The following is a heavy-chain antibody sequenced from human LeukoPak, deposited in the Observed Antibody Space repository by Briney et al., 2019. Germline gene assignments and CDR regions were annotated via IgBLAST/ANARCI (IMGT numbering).Heavy chain of an antibody. CDR1: VGSISSSSYY. CDR3: ARLGDYYYV. J-gene: IGHJ4*02. Sequence: SETLSLTCTVSVGSISSSSYYWGWIRQPPGKGLEWIGSIYYSGSTYYNPSLKSRVTISVDTSKNQFSLKLSSVTAADTAVYFCARLGDYYYVWGQGTLVTVSS. D-gene: IGHD3-22*01. V-gene: IGHV4-39*01. CDR2: IYYSGST.